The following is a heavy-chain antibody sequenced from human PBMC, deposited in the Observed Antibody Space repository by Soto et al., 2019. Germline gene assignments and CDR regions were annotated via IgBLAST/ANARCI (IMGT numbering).Heavy chain of an antibody. CDR3: AKDMDLAITMVRGVLSGMDV. V-gene: IGHV3-23*01. CDR1: GFTFSSYA. D-gene: IGHD3-10*01. Sequence: GSLRLSCAASGFTFSSYAMSWVRQAPGKGLEWVSAISGSGGSTYYADSVKGRFTISRDNSKNTLYLQMNSLRAEDTAVYYCAKDMDLAITMVRGVLSGMDVWGQGTTVTVSS. CDR2: ISGSGGST. J-gene: IGHJ6*02.